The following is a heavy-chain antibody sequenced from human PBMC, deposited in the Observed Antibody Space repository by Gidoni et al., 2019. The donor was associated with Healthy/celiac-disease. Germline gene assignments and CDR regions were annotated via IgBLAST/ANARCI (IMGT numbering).Heavy chain of an antibody. D-gene: IGHD3-10*01. CDR3: ARHYGGLLWFGEHY. Sequence: SIYYSGSTYYNPSLKSRVTISVDTSKNQFSLKLSSVTAADTAVYYCARHYGGLLWFGEHYWGQGTLVTVSS. V-gene: IGHV4-39*01. CDR2: IYYSGST. J-gene: IGHJ4*02.